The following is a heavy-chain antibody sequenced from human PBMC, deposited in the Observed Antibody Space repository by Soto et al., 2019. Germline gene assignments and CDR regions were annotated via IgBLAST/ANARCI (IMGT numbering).Heavy chain of an antibody. CDR1: GFTFSSYA. V-gene: IGHV3-23*01. CDR3: ARGLLTFGGVIVTYFDY. D-gene: IGHD3-16*02. Sequence: GGSLRLSCAASGFTFSSYAMSWVRQAPGKGLEWVSAISGSGGSTYYADSVKGRFTISRDNSKNTLYLQMNSLRAEDTAVYYCARGLLTFGGVIVTYFDYWGQGTLVTVSS. J-gene: IGHJ4*02. CDR2: ISGSGGST.